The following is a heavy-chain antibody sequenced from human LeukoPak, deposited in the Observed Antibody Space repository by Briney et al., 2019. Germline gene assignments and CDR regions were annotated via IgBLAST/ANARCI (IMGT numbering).Heavy chain of an antibody. CDR3: AKAKATVTTYGYYYGMDV. CDR1: GFTFSSCA. Sequence: GGSLRLSCAASGFTFSSCAMSWVRQAPGKGLEWVSAISGSGGSTYYADSVKGRFTISRDNSKNTLYLQTNSLRAEDTAVYYCAKAKATVTTYGYYYGMDVWGQGTTVTVSS. J-gene: IGHJ6*02. CDR2: ISGSGGST. V-gene: IGHV3-23*01. D-gene: IGHD4-17*01.